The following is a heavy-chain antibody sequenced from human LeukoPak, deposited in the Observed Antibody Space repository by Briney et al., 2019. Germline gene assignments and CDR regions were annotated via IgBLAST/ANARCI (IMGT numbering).Heavy chain of an antibody. CDR2: IYSSGST. Sequence: SETLSLTCTVSGGSISSGGYYWSWIRQPPGKGLEWIGYIYSSGSTNYNPSLKSRVTISVDTSKNQFSLMLSSVTAADTAVYYCARGRAVAGYHYWGQGTLVTVSS. J-gene: IGHJ4*02. D-gene: IGHD6-19*01. CDR1: GGSISSGGYY. V-gene: IGHV4-61*08. CDR3: ARGRAVAGYHY.